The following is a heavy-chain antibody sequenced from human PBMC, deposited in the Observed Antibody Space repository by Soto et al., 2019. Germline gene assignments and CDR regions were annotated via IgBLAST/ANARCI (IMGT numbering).Heavy chain of an antibody. V-gene: IGHV1-46*01. Sequence: QVQLEQSGAEVKKPGASVDVSCKASGYIFTRFYIHWVRQAPGQGLEWMGTLNPSAGGTYYAPRCQGRLTMTRDTSTSTVHMHLSSLRSDDTAVYYCARGGVSRAYYLLGAPDMWGQGTTVAIS. CDR2: LNPSAGGT. D-gene: IGHD3-22*01. CDR1: GYIFTRFY. J-gene: IGHJ3*02. CDR3: ARGGVSRAYYLLGAPDM.